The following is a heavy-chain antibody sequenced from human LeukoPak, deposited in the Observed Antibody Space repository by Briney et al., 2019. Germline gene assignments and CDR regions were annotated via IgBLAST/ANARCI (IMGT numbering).Heavy chain of an antibody. D-gene: IGHD3-22*01. CDR3: ANAYYYDSSGYYEISY. CDR1: GFTFSSYG. V-gene: IGHV3-30*18. J-gene: IGHJ4*02. Sequence: GRSLRLSCAASGFTFSSYGMHWVRQAPGRGLEWVAVISYDGSNKYYADSVKGRFTISRDNSKNTLYLQMNSLRAEDTAVYYCANAYYYDSSGYYEISYWGQGTLVTVSS. CDR2: ISYDGSNK.